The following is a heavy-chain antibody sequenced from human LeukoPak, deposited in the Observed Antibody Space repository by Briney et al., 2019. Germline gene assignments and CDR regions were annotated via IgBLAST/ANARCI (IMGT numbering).Heavy chain of an antibody. D-gene: IGHD6-6*01. CDR1: GFTFSSYG. V-gene: IGHV3-33*01. CDR2: IWYDGSNK. CDR3: ARDGYSSSNYGMDV. J-gene: IGHJ6*02. Sequence: GGSLRLSCAASGFTFSSYGMHWVRQAPGKGLEWVAVIWYDGSNKYYADSVKGRFTISRDNSKNTLCLQMNSLRAEDTAVYYCARDGYSSSNYGMDVWGQGTTVTVSS.